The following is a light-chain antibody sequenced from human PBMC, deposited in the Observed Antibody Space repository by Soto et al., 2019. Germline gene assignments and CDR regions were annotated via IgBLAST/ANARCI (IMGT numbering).Light chain of an antibody. Sequence: EIVMTQSPATLSVSPGERATLSCRASQSVSSNLAWYQQKPGQAPRFLIYGASTRATGIPARFSGSGSETEFTLTISSLQSEDFAVYYCQQRSNWPRTFGQGTKVDIK. CDR2: GAS. CDR3: QQRSNWPRT. V-gene: IGKV3-15*01. CDR1: QSVSSN. J-gene: IGKJ1*01.